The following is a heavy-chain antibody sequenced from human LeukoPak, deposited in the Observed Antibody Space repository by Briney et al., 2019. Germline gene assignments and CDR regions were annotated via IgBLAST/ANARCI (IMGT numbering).Heavy chain of an antibody. V-gene: IGHV3-9*01. Sequence: GGSLRLSCAASGFTFDDYAMHWVRQAPGKGLEWVSGISWNSGSIGYVDSVKGRFTISRDNAKNSLYLQMNSLRAEDTAVYYCAREDGDYEDAFDIWGQGTMVTVSS. CDR3: AREDGDYEDAFDI. CDR1: GFTFDDYA. J-gene: IGHJ3*02. CDR2: ISWNSGSI. D-gene: IGHD4-17*01.